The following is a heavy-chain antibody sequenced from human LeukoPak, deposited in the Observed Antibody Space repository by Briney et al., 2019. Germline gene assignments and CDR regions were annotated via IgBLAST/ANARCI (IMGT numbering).Heavy chain of an antibody. V-gene: IGHV1-2*02. CDR1: GYTFTDYY. J-gene: IGHJ6*02. Sequence: GASVKVSCKASGYTFTDYYIHLVRQAPGQALEWMGWINPNSGDTKYPQKFQDRVTMTRDTSTTTAYMDLTRLKSEDTAVYYCARSERRLDISHYYYPMDVWGQGTTVTVSS. CDR2: INPNSGDT. D-gene: IGHD1-1*01. CDR3: ARSERRLDISHYYYPMDV.